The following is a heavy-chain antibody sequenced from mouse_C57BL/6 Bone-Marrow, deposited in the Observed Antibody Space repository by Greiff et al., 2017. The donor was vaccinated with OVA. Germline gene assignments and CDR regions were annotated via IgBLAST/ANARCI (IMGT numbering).Heavy chain of an antibody. CDR1: GYTFTNYW. J-gene: IGHJ2*01. CDR3: ASVRRSYFDY. Sequence: QVHVKQSGAELVRPGTSVKMSCKASGYTFTNYWIGWAKQRPGHGLEWIGDIYPGGGYTNYNEKFKGKATLTADKSSSTAYMQFSSLTSEDSAIYYCASVRRSYFDYWGQGTTLTVSS. V-gene: IGHV1-63*01. CDR2: IYPGGGYT. D-gene: IGHD3-2*02.